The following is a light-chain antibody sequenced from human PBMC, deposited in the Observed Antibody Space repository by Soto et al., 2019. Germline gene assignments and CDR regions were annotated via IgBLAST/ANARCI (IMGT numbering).Light chain of an antibody. CDR3: SSYTSSSTLSVV. CDR1: SSYVGGYNY. V-gene: IGLV2-14*01. J-gene: IGLJ2*01. Sequence: QSALTQPASVSGSPGQSITISCTGTSSYVGGYNYVSWYQQHPGKAPKLMIYEVSNRPSGVSNRFSGSKSGNTASLTISGLQAEDEADYYCSSYTSSSTLSVVFGGGTKLTVL. CDR2: EVS.